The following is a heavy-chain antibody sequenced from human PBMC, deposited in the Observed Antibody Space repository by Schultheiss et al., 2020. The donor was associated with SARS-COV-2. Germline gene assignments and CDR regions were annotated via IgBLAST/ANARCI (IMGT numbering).Heavy chain of an antibody. V-gene: IGHV4-34*01. CDR2: INHSGST. CDR3: ARSGRYFQH. Sequence: SQTLSLTCAVYGGSFSGYYWSWIRQPPGKGLEWIGEINHSGSTNYNPSLKSRVTISVDKSKNQFSLKVNSATAADTAVYYCARSGRYFQHWAQGTLVTVSS. CDR1: GGSFSGYY. J-gene: IGHJ1*01. D-gene: IGHD1-1*01.